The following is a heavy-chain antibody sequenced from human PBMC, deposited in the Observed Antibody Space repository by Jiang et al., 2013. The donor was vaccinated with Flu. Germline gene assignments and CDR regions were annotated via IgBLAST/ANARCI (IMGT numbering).Heavy chain of an antibody. CDR2: IYYNGNT. V-gene: IGHV4-31*03. CDR3: ARGAYGGLL. CDR1: GDSISSGGGYY. Sequence: APGLVKPSETLSLTCTVSGDSISSGGGYYWSWIRQLPGKGLEWIGYIYYNGNTYYSPSLKGRLAISVDTSKNQFSLKLTSVTAADTAVYFCARGAYGGLLWGQGTLVTVSS. J-gene: IGHJ4*02. D-gene: IGHD4-23*01.